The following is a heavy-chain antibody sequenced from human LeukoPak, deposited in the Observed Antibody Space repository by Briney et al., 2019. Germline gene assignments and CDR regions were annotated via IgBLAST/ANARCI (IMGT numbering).Heavy chain of an antibody. V-gene: IGHV4-59*01. J-gene: IGHJ6*02. Sequence: SETLSLTCTVSGGSITGSYWSWLRQPPGKGLEYIGYIYYSGSTNYNPSLKSRVTISLDMSTKQFSLRLSSVTAADTAVYYCARDSCSSSSCYSDYYFGMDVWGQGTTVTVSS. CDR3: ARDSCSSSSCYSDYYFGMDV. CDR1: GGSITGSY. D-gene: IGHD2-2*01. CDR2: IYYSGST.